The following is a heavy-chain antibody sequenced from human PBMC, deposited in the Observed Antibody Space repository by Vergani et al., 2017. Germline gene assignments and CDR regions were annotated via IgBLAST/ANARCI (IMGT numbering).Heavy chain of an antibody. J-gene: IGHJ5*02. CDR1: GFTFSSYG. CDR3: ARQYCSSTSCHNWFDP. D-gene: IGHD2-2*01. Sequence: QVQLVESGGGVVQPGRSLRLSCAASGFTFSSYGMHWVRQAPGKGLEWVAVIWYDGSNKYYADSVKGRFTISRDNSKNTLYLQMNSLRAEDTAVYYCARQYCSSTSCHNWFDPWGQGTLVTVSS. CDR2: IWYDGSNK. V-gene: IGHV3-33*01.